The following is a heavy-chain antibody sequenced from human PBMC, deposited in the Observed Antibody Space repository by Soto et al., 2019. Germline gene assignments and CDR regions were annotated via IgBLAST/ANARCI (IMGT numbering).Heavy chain of an antibody. D-gene: IGHD3-10*01. CDR2: IIPIFGTA. CDR3: ARVKGPQEWLSGGFDY. Sequence: SVNVSCEASGGTFSSYAISWVRQAPGQGLEWMGGIIPIFGTANYAQKFQGRVTITADESTSTAYMELSSLRSEDTAVYYCARVKGPQEWLSGGFDYWGQGTLVTVSS. CDR1: GGTFSSYA. J-gene: IGHJ4*02. V-gene: IGHV1-69*13.